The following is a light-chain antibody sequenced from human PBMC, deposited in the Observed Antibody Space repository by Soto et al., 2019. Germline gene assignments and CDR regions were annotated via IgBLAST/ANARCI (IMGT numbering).Light chain of an antibody. V-gene: IGLV2-14*01. CDR2: EVN. CDR3: SSYTTSGSPVI. CDR1: SSDVGGYNY. J-gene: IGLJ7*01. Sequence: QSVLTQPASVSGSPGQSTTISCAGTSSDVGGYNYVSWYQHHPGKAPKLLIFEVNNRPSGVSNRFSGSKSGNTASLTISGLQAEDDGDYYCSSYTTSGSPVIFGGGTQLTVL.